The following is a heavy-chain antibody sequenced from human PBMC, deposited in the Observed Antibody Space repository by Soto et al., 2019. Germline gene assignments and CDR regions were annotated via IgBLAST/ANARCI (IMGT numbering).Heavy chain of an antibody. D-gene: IGHD6-19*01. Sequence: EVQLVESGGGLVQPGGSLRLSCAASGFSFSSYWMNWARLAPGKGLEWVANIKKDGSEKLYVDSVEGRFTISRDNAKNSLFLQMNNLRADDTAMYYCVGGSGWLMDTWGQGTPVIVSS. J-gene: IGHJ5*02. CDR2: IKKDGSEK. CDR1: GFSFSSYW. CDR3: VGGSGWLMDT. V-gene: IGHV3-7*03.